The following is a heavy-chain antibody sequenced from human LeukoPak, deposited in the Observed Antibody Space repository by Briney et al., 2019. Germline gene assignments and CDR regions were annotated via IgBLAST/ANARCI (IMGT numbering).Heavy chain of an antibody. CDR2: ISSTSAYI. CDR1: GFALKSYS. V-gene: IGHV3-21*01. D-gene: IGHD2-8*02. Sequence: GGSLRLSCAGSGFALKSYSLTWVRQAPGKGLEWVSSISSTSAYIHYADSVKGRFTISSDNVDNVVYLEMNSLGAEDTATYYCARVAVSGPTGWFDSWGQGTLVIVPS. J-gene: IGHJ5*01. CDR3: ARVAVSGPTGWFDS.